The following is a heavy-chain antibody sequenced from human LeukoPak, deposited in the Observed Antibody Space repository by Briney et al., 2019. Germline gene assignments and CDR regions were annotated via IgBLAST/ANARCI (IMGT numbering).Heavy chain of an antibody. CDR3: AKGAYDYVEIAYFDS. CDR1: GFTSTNYA. D-gene: IGHD5-12*01. V-gene: IGHV3-23*01. J-gene: IGHJ4*02. CDR2: LIGSSGST. Sequence: GGSLRLSCAASGFTSTNYAMNWVRQAPGKGLEWVSVLIGSSGSTDYADSVKGRFTISRDISKNTLFLQMNSLRAEDTAIYYCAKGAYDYVEIAYFDSWGQGTLVTVSS.